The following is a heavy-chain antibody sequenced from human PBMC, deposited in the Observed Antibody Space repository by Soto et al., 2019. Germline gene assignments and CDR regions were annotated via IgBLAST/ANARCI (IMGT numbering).Heavy chain of an antibody. CDR2: LNPNSGNT. CDR3: AIMFIWGQPQYYFDY. D-gene: IGHD3-16*01. J-gene: IGHJ4*02. V-gene: IGHV1-8*01. CDR1: GYTFTSYD. Sequence: GASVKVSCKASGYTFTSYDINWVRQATLQGLEWMVWLNPNSGNTGYAQKFQGRVTMTRNTSISTAYMELSSLRSEDTAVYYCAIMFIWGQPQYYFDYWGQGPLVTVSS.